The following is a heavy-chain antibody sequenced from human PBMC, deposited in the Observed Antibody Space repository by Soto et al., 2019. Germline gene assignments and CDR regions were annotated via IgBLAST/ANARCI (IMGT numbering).Heavy chain of an antibody. J-gene: IGHJ6*02. CDR1: GGTFSSYA. D-gene: IGHD5-12*01. CDR3: ARDSTRGATIDYYGMDV. V-gene: IGHV1-69*13. Sequence: SVKVSCKASGGTFSSYAISWVRQAPGQGLEWMGGIIPIFGTANYAQKFQGRVTITADESTSTAYMELSSLRSEDTAVYYCARDSTRGATIDYYGMDVGGQGTKVTVS. CDR2: IIPIFGTA.